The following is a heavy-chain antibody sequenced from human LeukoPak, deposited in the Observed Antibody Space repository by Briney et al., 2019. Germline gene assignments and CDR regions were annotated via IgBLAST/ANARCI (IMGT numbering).Heavy chain of an antibody. CDR2: IYSGGST. CDR1: GFTVSSNS. D-gene: IGHD3-22*01. CDR3: ARKHYYDRVVFFPPMDY. J-gene: IGHJ4*02. V-gene: IGHV3-66*01. Sequence: GGSLRLSCAASGFTVSSNSMSWVRQAPGKGLEWVSVIYSGGSTFYADSVKGRFTISRDNSKNTLYLQMNSLRAEDTAVYYCARKHYYDRVVFFPPMDYWGQGTLLTVSS.